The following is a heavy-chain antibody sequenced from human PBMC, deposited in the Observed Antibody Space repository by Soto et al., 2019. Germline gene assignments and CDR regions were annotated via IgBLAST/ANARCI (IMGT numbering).Heavy chain of an antibody. D-gene: IGHD3-3*01. Sequence: WGSLRLSCAASGFTFSSYGMHWVRQAPGKGLEWVAVISYDGSNKYYADSVKGRFTISRDNSKNTLYLQMNSLRAEDTAVYYCAKEGGYDFWSGYNWFDPWGQGTLVTVSS. CDR1: GFTFSSYG. CDR3: AKEGGYDFWSGYNWFDP. CDR2: ISYDGSNK. V-gene: IGHV3-30*18. J-gene: IGHJ5*02.